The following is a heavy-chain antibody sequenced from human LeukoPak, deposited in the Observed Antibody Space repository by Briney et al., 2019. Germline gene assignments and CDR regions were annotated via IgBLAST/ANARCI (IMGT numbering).Heavy chain of an antibody. CDR3: ARDPHYYDSSGSWYHFDY. CDR2: INPNSGGT. CDR1: EYSYTGYY. Sequence: AVQVSCKGFEYSYTGYYMQWLGETIDPGLVGMRWINPNSGGTNYAQKFQGRVTMTRDTSISTAYMELSRLRSDDTAVYYCARDPHYYDSSGSWYHFDYWGQGTLVTGSS. J-gene: IGHJ4*02. V-gene: IGHV1-2*02. D-gene: IGHD3-22*01.